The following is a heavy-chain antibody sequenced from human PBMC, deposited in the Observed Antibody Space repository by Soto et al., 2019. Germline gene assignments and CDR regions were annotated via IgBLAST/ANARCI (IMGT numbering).Heavy chain of an antibody. J-gene: IGHJ4*02. CDR3: AKGGRQWLVTSDFNY. Sequence: VQLVESGGGVVQPGRSLRLSCAASGFTFSDYAMHWVRQAPGKGQEWVAVVSHDGRNTHYADSVRGRFTISRDSSKNTVSLEMTSLRAEDTAVYYCAKGGRQWLVTSDFNYWGQGALVTVSS. D-gene: IGHD6-19*01. CDR1: GFTFSDYA. CDR2: VSHDGRNT. V-gene: IGHV3-30*18.